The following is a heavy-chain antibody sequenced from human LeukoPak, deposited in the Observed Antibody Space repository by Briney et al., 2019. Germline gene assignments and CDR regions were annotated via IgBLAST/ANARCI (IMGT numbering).Heavy chain of an antibody. Sequence: ASVKVSCKASGYTLTGYYMHWVRQAPGQGLEWMGWINPNSGGTNYAQKFQGRVTMTRDTSISTAYMELSRLRSDDTAVYYCARDRIAVAGKYYFDYWGQGTLVTVSS. CDR1: GYTLTGYY. V-gene: IGHV1-2*02. J-gene: IGHJ4*02. D-gene: IGHD6-19*01. CDR3: ARDRIAVAGKYYFDY. CDR2: INPNSGGT.